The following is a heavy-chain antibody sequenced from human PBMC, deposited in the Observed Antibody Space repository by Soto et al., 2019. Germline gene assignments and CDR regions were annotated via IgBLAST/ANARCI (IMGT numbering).Heavy chain of an antibody. CDR1: AFTFSSYA. Sequence: GGSLRLSCAASAFTFSSYAMNWVRQAPGKGLEWVSTITGSGETTYYGDSVKGRFTISRDNSKNTLYLQMDNLTADDTAIYYCAKSQIGAAHYGDYWGQGTLVTVSS. CDR3: AKSQIGAAHYGDY. CDR2: ITGSGETT. V-gene: IGHV3-23*01. D-gene: IGHD3-16*01. J-gene: IGHJ4*02.